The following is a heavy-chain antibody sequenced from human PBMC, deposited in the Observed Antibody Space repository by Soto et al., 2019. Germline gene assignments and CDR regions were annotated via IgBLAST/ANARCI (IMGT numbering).Heavy chain of an antibody. D-gene: IGHD7-27*01. CDR2: LNGGTGQT. J-gene: IGHJ4*02. V-gene: IGHV1-3*01. CDR3: VRDLLGSGGHFDY. Sequence: ASVKVSCKASGYTFSTYAIHWVRQAPGQSLEWMGWLNGGTGQTRYSQRFQDRVTITRDTSASTAYMEVSSLRPEDTAVYHCVRDLLGSGGHFDYWGQGTPVTVSS. CDR1: GYTFSTYA.